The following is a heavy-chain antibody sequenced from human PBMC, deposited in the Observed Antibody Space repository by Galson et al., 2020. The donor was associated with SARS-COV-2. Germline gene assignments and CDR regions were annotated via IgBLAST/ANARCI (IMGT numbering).Heavy chain of an antibody. J-gene: IGHJ6*02. CDR2: ISSSSSYI. CDR1: GFTFSSYS. V-gene: IGHV3-21*01. D-gene: IGHD1-1*01. CDR3: ARDTTPEYYYYYYGMDV. Sequence: GGSLRLSCAASGFTFSSYSMNWVRQAPGKGLEWVSSISSSSSYIYYADSVKGRFTISRDNAKNSLYLQMNSLRAEDTAVYYCARDTTPEYYYYYYGMDVWGQGTTVTVSS.